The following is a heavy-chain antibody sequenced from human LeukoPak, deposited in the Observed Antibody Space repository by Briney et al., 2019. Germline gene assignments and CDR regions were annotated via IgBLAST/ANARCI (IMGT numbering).Heavy chain of an antibody. D-gene: IGHD5-18*01. CDR3: AGFGPLSTWIQLVPFDY. CDR1: GGTFSSYA. CDR2: IIPIFGTA. J-gene: IGHJ4*02. V-gene: IGHV1-69*05. Sequence: SVKVSCKASGGTFSSYAISWVRQAPGQGLEWMGGIIPIFGTANYAQKFQGRVTITTDESTSTAYMELSSLRSEDTAVYYYAGFGPLSTWIQLVPFDYWAREPWSPSPQ.